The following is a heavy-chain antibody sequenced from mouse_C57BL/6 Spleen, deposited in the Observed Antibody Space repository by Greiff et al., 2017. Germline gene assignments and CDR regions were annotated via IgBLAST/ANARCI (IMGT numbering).Heavy chain of an antibody. J-gene: IGHJ2*01. CDR3: ARALRPPDY. V-gene: IGHV1-19*01. Sequence: EVQLQQSGPVLVKPGASVKMSCKASGYTFTDYYMNWVKQSHGKSLEWIGVINPYNGGTSYNQKFKGKATLTVDKSSSTAYMELNSLTSEDSAVYYCARALRPPDYWGQGTTRTVSS. CDR1: GYTFTDYY. D-gene: IGHD1-2*01. CDR2: INPYNGGT.